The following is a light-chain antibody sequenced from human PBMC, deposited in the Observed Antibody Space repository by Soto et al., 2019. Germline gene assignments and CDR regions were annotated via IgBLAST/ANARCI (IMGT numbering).Light chain of an antibody. CDR1: SSDIGGYNF. J-gene: IGLJ2*01. CDR2: DVN. CDR3: SSSTTADTVI. Sequence: LTQPASMSGSPGQSISISCNGTSSDIGGYNFVSWYHRHPGKGPKLLIFDVNFRPSGVSHRFSGSKSENTASLTISGLQPEDDADYYCSSSTTADTVIFGGGTKVTV. V-gene: IGLV2-14*03.